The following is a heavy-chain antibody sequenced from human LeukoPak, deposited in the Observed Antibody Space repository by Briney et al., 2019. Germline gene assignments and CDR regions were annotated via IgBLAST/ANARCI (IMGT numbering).Heavy chain of an antibody. V-gene: IGHV1-2*02. J-gene: IGHJ4*02. CDR2: TNPNSGGT. CDR1: GYTFTGYY. D-gene: IGHD6-19*01. CDR3: AREFEAGIAVAGTGGFDY. Sequence: ASVKVSCKASGYTFTGYYMHWVRQAPGQGLEWMGWTNPNSGGTNYAQKFQGRVTMTRDTSISTAYMELSRLRSDDTAVYYCAREFEAGIAVAGTGGFDYWGQGTLVTVSS.